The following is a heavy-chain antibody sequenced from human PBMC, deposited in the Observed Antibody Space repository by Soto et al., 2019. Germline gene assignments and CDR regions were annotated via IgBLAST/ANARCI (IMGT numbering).Heavy chain of an antibody. Sequence: QVQLVESGGGVVQPGRSLRLSCAASGFTFSSYGMHWVRQAPGKGLEWVAVISYDGSNKYYADSVKGRFTISRDNSKNTLYLKMNSLRAEDTAVYYCAKDLGITGTYNWFDPWGQGTLVTVSS. CDR3: AKDLGITGTYNWFDP. V-gene: IGHV3-30*18. D-gene: IGHD1-20*01. CDR2: ISYDGSNK. J-gene: IGHJ5*02. CDR1: GFTFSSYG.